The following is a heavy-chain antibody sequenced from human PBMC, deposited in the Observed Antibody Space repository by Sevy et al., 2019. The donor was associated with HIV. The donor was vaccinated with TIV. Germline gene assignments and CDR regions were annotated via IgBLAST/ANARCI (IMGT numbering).Heavy chain of an antibody. J-gene: IGHJ4*02. CDR1: GDSVSSDNYY. D-gene: IGHD4-4*01. Sequence: SETLSLTCTVSGDSVSSDNYYWSWIRQPPGKGLGWIGYMFFRGGTNYNPSLKSRVTISVDTSKNQFSLKLNSVTAADTAVYYCARLSAVSRSYNFDYWGQGTLVTVSS. CDR3: ARLSAVSRSYNFDY. CDR2: MFFRGGT. V-gene: IGHV4-61*01.